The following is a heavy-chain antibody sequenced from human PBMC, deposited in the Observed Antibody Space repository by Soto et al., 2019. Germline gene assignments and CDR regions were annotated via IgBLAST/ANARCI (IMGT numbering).Heavy chain of an antibody. CDR3: ARTPVVITNAFDI. D-gene: IGHD3-22*01. CDR1: GFRFSSYG. V-gene: IGHV3-30*12. J-gene: IGHJ3*02. CDR2: ISGDGSNK. Sequence: GESLKISCRTSGFRFSSYGMHWVRQAPGKGPEWVAFISGDGSNKYYADSVRGRFTISRDNSKDTLYLQMNSLRAEDTAVYYCARTPVVITNAFDIWGQGTMVTVSS.